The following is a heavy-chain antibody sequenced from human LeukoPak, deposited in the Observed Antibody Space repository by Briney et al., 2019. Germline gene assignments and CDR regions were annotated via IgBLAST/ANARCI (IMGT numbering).Heavy chain of an antibody. D-gene: IGHD3-22*01. CDR3: ARGDYYDSSDYQGDHFSDAFDI. CDR1: AFTFSTYW. Sequence: PGGSLGLACAAAAFTFSTYWMGWVRHAPGKGLEWVANIKHDGTEKHYVDSVKGRFTISRDNAKNSLFLQMNSLRAEDTAVYYCARGDYYDSSDYQGDHFSDAFDIWGQVTTVTASS. CDR2: IKHDGTEK. J-gene: IGHJ3*02. V-gene: IGHV3-7*01.